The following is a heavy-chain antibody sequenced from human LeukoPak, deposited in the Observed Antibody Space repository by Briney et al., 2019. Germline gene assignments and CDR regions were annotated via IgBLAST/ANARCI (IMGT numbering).Heavy chain of an antibody. CDR2: IYHSGST. CDR1: GVSISSGGYS. J-gene: IGHJ4*02. D-gene: IGHD3-22*01. CDR3: ARVGADSSGYYWDYFDY. V-gene: IGHV4-30-2*01. Sequence: PSETLSLTCAVSGVSISSGGYSWSWIRQPPGKGLEWIGYIYHSGSTYYNPSLKSRVTISVDRSKNQFSLKLSSVTAADTAVYYCARVGADSSGYYWDYFDYWGQGTLVTVSS.